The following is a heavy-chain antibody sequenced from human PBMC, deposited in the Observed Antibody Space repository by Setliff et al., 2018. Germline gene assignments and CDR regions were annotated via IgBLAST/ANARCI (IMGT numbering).Heavy chain of an antibody. CDR3: AKDPNGDYVGAFDS. V-gene: IGHV3-23*01. CDR2: IRGSGGST. J-gene: IGHJ5*01. D-gene: IGHD4-17*01. CDR1: GFTFSSYA. Sequence: PGGSLRLSCAASGFTFSSYAMTWVRQAPGKGLEWLSAIRGSGGSTLYADSVKGRFTISRDNSQNTLYLQMNSLRVEDTAVYYCAKDPNGDYVGAFDSWGHGTLVTVSS.